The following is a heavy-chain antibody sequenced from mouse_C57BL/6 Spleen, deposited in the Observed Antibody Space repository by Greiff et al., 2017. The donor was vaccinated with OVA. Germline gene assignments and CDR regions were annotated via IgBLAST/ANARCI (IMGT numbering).Heavy chain of an antibody. D-gene: IGHD1-1*01. Sequence: QVQLQQSGAELVRPGASVTLSCKASGYTFTDYEMHWVKQTPVHGLEWIGAIDPETGGTAYNQKFKGKAILTADKSSSTAYMELRSLTSEDSAVYYCHITTVVAEAFYYAMDYWGQGTSVTVSS. V-gene: IGHV1-15*01. CDR2: IDPETGGT. CDR3: HITTVVAEAFYYAMDY. CDR1: GYTFTDYE. J-gene: IGHJ4*01.